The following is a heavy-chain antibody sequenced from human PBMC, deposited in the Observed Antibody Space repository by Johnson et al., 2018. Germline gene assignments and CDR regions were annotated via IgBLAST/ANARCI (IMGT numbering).Heavy chain of an antibody. CDR3: ARGTTESYYAYYMDV. CDR2: VSSSGSAK. Sequence: QVQLVQSGEGVVQPGESLRLSWVSSGFCFSTFATHWVRQAPGKGLAWVAVVSSSGSAKSCADSVKGGFTICRDTSKKTLTRRMNSMRVEDTARYYCARGTTESYYAYYMDVWGKGTAVTVSS. J-gene: IGHJ6*03. CDR1: GFCFSTFA. V-gene: IGHV3-30-3*01. D-gene: IGHD1-1*01.